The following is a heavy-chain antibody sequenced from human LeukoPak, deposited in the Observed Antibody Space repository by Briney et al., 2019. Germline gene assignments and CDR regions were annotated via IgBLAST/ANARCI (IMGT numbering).Heavy chain of an antibody. Sequence: GESLKISCKGSGYSFASYWIGWVRQMPGKGLEWMGIIYPGDSDTRYSPSSQGQVTISADKSISTAYLQWSSLKASDTAMYYCAVYYYGSGSYHPLDYWGQGTLVTVSS. CDR2: IYPGDSDT. V-gene: IGHV5-51*01. J-gene: IGHJ4*02. D-gene: IGHD3-10*01. CDR1: GYSFASYW. CDR3: AVYYYGSGSYHPLDY.